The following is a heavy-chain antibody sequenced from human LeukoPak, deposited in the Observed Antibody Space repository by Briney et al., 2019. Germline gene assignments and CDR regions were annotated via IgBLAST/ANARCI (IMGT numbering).Heavy chain of an antibody. J-gene: IGHJ4*02. CDR3: SRGSYNSGGTSDY. CDR2: ISTSGNYI. V-gene: IGHV3-21*01. Sequence: KPGGSLRLSCAASGFTFSSYSMNCVSQAPGKGLEWVSYISTSGNYIYYADSVKGRFTISRDNAKNSLYLQMNSLRAEDTAVYYCSRGSYNSGGTSDYWGQGNLVTVSS. D-gene: IGHD2-15*01. CDR1: GFTFSSYS.